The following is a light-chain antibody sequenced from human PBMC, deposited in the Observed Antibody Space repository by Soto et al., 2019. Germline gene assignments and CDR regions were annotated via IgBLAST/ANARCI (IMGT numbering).Light chain of an antibody. CDR2: GIS. CDR3: QQYSSLPHT. J-gene: IGKJ2*01. Sequence: ESVLTQYPGTLSLSPGERATLSCRASQSVSNSYFAWYQQKPGQAPRLLIYGISSRATGIPDRFSGSGSGTDFTLTISRLXXEXXVVYYCQQYSSLPHTFGQGTKLEVK. CDR1: QSVSNSY. V-gene: IGKV3-20*01.